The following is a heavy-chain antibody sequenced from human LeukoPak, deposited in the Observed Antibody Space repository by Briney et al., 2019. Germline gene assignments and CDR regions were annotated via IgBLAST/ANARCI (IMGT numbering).Heavy chain of an antibody. CDR3: ARGYTVLTFGY. V-gene: IGHV3-7*01. CDR1: GFTFSSYW. CDR2: IKQDGSEK. D-gene: IGHD1-14*01. Sequence: GGSLRLSCAASGFTFSSYWMSWVRQAPGKGLEWVANIKQDGSEKYYVDSVKGRFTISRDNAKNSLYLQMNSLRAEDTAVYYYARGYTVLTFGYWGQGTLVTVSS. J-gene: IGHJ4*02.